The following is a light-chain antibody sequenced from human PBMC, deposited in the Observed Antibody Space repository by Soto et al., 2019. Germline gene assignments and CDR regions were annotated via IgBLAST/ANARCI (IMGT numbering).Light chain of an antibody. CDR2: DVS. V-gene: IGLV2-14*01. J-gene: IGLJ2*01. CDR1: SSDVGGYNY. Sequence: QSALTQPASVSGSPGQSITISCTGTSSDVGGYNYVSWYQQHPGKPPKLMIYDVSNRPSGVSNRFSGSKSGNTASLTISGLQAEDEADYYCSSYTGSSTPFGGGTKLTVL. CDR3: SSYTGSSTP.